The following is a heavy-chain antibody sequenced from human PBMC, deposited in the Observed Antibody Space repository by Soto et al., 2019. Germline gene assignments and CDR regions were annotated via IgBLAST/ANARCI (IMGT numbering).Heavy chain of an antibody. CDR1: GYTFTSYD. D-gene: IGHD3-10*01. CDR3: ASGSRPYFTVY. V-gene: IGHV1-8*01. CDR2: MNPNNDNT. J-gene: IGHJ4*02. Sequence: QVQLVQSGAEVKKPGASVKVSCKASGYTFTSYDINWVRQATGQGLEWMGWMNPNNDNTGYAQKFQGRVTMTRSTSISTPYMDLIVLGAEDMAVHYCASGSRPYFTVYWGQGALVTVSS.